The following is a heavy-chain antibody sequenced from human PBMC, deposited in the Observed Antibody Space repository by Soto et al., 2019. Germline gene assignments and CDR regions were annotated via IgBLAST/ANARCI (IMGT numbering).Heavy chain of an antibody. J-gene: IGHJ5*02. Sequence: GGSLRLXCAASGFTFSDYYMSWIRQAPGKGLEGVSYISSSGSTIYYADSVKGRFTISRDNAKNSLYLQMSSLRGEDTAVYYCARDSGWYELNWFAPWGQGTVVTVSS. D-gene: IGHD6-19*01. V-gene: IGHV3-11*01. CDR3: ARDSGWYELNWFAP. CDR2: ISSSGSTI. CDR1: GFTFSDYY.